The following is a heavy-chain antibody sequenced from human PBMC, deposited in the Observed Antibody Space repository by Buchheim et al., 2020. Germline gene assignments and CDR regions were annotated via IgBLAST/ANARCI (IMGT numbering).Heavy chain of an antibody. J-gene: IGHJ4*02. Sequence: VQLQQWGAGLLKPSETLSLTCAVYGGSFSGYYWSWIRQPPGKGLEWIGEINHSGSTNYNPSLKSRVTISVDTSKNQFSLKLSSVTAADTAVYYCARSRGIAKVPAARTTIDYWGQGTL. V-gene: IGHV4-34*01. CDR1: GGSFSGYY. D-gene: IGHD2-2*01. CDR3: ARSRGIAKVPAARTTIDY. CDR2: INHSGST.